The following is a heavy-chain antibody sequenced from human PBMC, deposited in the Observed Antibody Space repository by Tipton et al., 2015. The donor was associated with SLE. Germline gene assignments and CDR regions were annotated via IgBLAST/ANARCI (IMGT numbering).Heavy chain of an antibody. CDR1: GGSITSSSNYY. CDR3: AGYTSGWYNGPDY. Sequence: TLSLTCTVSGGSITSSSNYYWGWIRQPPGKGLEWIGSIYYSGSTYYNPSLKSRVTIYVDTSKNQFSLKLSSVTAADTAVYYCAGYTSGWYNGPDYWGQGTLVTVSS. CDR2: IYYSGST. D-gene: IGHD6-19*01. V-gene: IGHV4-39*01. J-gene: IGHJ4*02.